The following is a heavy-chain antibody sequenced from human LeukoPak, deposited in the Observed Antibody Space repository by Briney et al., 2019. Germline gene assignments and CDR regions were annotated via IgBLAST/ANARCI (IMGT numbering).Heavy chain of an antibody. D-gene: IGHD6-19*01. V-gene: IGHV3-23*01. J-gene: IGHJ5*02. CDR2: IDASGGST. CDR1: GFTFGSCA. Sequence: GGSLRLSCAASGFTFGSCAMTWVRQAPEKGLERVSSIDASGGSTYYADSVKGRFTISRDNSKNTFYLQMNTLRADDTAVYYCAKGSGSGWYGWFAPWGQGTLVTVSS. CDR3: AKGSGSGWYGWFAP.